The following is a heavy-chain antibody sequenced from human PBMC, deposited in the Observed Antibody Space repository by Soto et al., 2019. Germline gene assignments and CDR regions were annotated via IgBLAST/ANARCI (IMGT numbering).Heavy chain of an antibody. D-gene: IGHD2-21*01. V-gene: IGHV4-31*03. CDR1: GGPISSGGYY. CDR3: ARANPPWHTWFDP. Sequence: SETLSLTCTVSGGPISSGGYYWSWIRQHPGKGLEWIGYIYYSGSTYYNPSLKSRVTISVDTSKNQFSLKLSSVTAADTAVYYCARANPPWHTWFDPWGQGTLVTVSS. J-gene: IGHJ5*02. CDR2: IYYSGST.